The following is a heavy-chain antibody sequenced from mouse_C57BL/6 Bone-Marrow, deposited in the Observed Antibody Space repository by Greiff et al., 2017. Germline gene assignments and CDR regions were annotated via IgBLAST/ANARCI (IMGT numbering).Heavy chain of an antibody. CDR3: ARWSGYFDV. Sequence: VKLVESGAELARPGASVKLSCKASGYTFTSYGISWVKQRTGQGLEWIGEIYPRSGNTYYNEKFKGKATLSADKSSSTAYMELRSLTSEDSAVYFCARWSGYFDVWGTGTTVTVSS. CDR2: IYPRSGNT. V-gene: IGHV1-81*01. J-gene: IGHJ1*03. CDR1: GYTFTSYG.